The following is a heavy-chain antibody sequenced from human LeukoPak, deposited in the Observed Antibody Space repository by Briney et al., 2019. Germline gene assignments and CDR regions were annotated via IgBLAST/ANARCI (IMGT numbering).Heavy chain of an antibody. CDR1: GYTFTRYG. Sequence: GASVKVSCKASGYTFTRYGISGVRQAPGQGLEWMGWISAYNGNTNYAQKLQGRVTMTTDTSTSTAYMELRSLRSDDTAVYYCARVVAAAGNNWFDPWGQGTLVTVSS. CDR2: ISAYNGNT. D-gene: IGHD6-13*01. CDR3: ARVVAAAGNNWFDP. V-gene: IGHV1-18*01. J-gene: IGHJ5*02.